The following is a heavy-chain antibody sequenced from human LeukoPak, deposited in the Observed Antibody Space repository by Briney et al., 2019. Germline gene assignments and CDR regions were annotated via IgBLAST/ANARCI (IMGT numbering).Heavy chain of an antibody. D-gene: IGHD6-6*01. CDR1: GGSISSYY. V-gene: IGHV4-59*01. CDR3: ARDRRSYYYYYGMDV. CDR2: IYYSGST. J-gene: IGHJ6*02. Sequence: SETLSPTCTVSGGSISSYYWSWIRQPPGKGLEWIGYIYYSGSTNYNPSLKSRVTISVDTSKNQFSLKLSSVTAADTAVYYCARDRRSYYYYYGMDVWGQGTTVTVSS.